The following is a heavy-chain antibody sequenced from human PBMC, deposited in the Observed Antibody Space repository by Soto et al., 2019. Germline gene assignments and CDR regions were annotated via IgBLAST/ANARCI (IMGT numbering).Heavy chain of an antibody. D-gene: IGHD3-22*01. Sequence: QVQLQESGPGLVKPSETLSLTCTVSGGSISSLHWSWIRQPPGKGLGGIGYIHYSGSTNYNPSLESRVTISVDTSKNQFSLKLSSVTAADTAVYYCARSMDVTLTVVDRDEYFDSWGQGTLVTVSS. CDR3: ARSMDVTLTVVDRDEYFDS. CDR1: GGSISSLH. V-gene: IGHV4-59*01. J-gene: IGHJ4*02. CDR2: IHYSGST.